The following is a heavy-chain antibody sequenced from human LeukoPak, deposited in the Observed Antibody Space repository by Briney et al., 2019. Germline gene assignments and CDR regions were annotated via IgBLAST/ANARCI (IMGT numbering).Heavy chain of an antibody. D-gene: IGHD1-1*01. CDR2: LYYSGST. J-gene: IGHJ3*02. CDR3: ARERGTGTTFFDAFDI. CDR1: GGSISTGGYS. Sequence: SETLSLTCAVSGGSISTGGYSWSWIRQPPGKGLEWIGYLYYSGSTHSNPSLTSRVTISVDTSKNQFSLKLSSVTAADTAVYYCARERGTGTTFFDAFDIWGQGTKVTVSS. V-gene: IGHV4-30-4*07.